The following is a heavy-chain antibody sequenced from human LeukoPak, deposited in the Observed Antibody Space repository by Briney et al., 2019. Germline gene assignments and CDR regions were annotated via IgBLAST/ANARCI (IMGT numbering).Heavy chain of an antibody. CDR1: GYTFTGYY. V-gene: IGHV1-2*02. J-gene: IGHJ6*03. CDR3: ARDPSHYYYTDV. Sequence: ASVKVSCKASGYTFTGYYMHWVRQAPGQGREWMGWINPNNGGTKYAQKFQGRVIMTRDTSISTAYMELSSLTSDDTAIYYCARDPSHYYYTDVWGKGTTVTVSS. CDR2: INPNNGGT.